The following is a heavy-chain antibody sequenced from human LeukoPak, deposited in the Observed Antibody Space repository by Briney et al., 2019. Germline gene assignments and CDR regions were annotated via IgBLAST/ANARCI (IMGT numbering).Heavy chain of an antibody. Sequence: PGGSLRLSCAASGFTFSSYSMNWVRQAPGKGLEWVSYISSSSSTIYYADSVKGRFTLSRDNAKNSLYLQMNSLRAEDTAVYYCARPRSDYSGSYIEAFDIWGQGTMVTVSS. J-gene: IGHJ3*02. D-gene: IGHD1-26*01. CDR3: ARPRSDYSGSYIEAFDI. CDR2: ISSSSSTI. CDR1: GFTFSSYS. V-gene: IGHV3-48*01.